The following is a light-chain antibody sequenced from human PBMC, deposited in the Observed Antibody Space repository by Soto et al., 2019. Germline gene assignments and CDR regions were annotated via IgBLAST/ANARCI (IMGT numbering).Light chain of an antibody. J-gene: IGKJ4*01. CDR1: QDIDNY. Sequence: DIQMTQSPPSLSASVGDRVTITCQASQDIDNYLNWYQHKPGSPPKLLIHDVSNLEIGVPSRFSGSGSGTEFTLTISRLHPEDIGIYYCQQYDSLPLTFGGGTKVQIK. CDR2: DVS. CDR3: QQYDSLPLT. V-gene: IGKV1-33*01.